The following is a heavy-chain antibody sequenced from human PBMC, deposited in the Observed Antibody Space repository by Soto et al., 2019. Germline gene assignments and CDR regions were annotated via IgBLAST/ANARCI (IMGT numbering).Heavy chain of an antibody. CDR3: SSGPDCTDCYVGEYFQL. CDR2: IKAKTEGETT. V-gene: IGHV3-15*07. CDR1: GFNFNRAW. Sequence: GGSLRLSCAASGFNFNRAWVNLVRQAPGRGLEWVGRIKAKTEGETTDYAAPVKGSFTISRDDSQKILYLQMNSLKTEDTAVYFCSSGPDCTDCYVGEYFQLWGQGTLVTVSS. D-gene: IGHD2-21*01. J-gene: IGHJ1*01.